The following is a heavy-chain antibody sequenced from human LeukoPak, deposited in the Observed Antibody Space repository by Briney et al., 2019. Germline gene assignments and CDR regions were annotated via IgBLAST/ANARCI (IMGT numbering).Heavy chain of an antibody. CDR2: IYYSGNT. CDR3: ARAGYDILTGYLGVFDF. D-gene: IGHD3-9*01. V-gene: IGHV4-59*01. Sequence: SETLSLTCTVSGGSISGYYWSWIRQPPGKGLDYIGYIYYSGNTNYNPSLKSRVTISVDTSKSQFSLNLSSVTAADTAVYYCARAGYDILTGYLGVFDFWGQGTMVTVSS. J-gene: IGHJ3*01. CDR1: GGSISGYY.